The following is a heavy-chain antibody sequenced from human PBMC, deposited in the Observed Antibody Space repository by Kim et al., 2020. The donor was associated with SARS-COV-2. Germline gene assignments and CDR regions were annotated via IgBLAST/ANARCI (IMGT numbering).Heavy chain of an antibody. CDR1: GFTFDDYA. J-gene: IGHJ6*03. CDR2: ISWNSGSI. V-gene: IGHV3-9*01. CDR3: AKSPRYYYDSSGYFYMDV. D-gene: IGHD3-22*01. Sequence: GGSLRLSCAASGFTFDDYAMHWVRQAPGKGLEWVSGISWNSGSIGYADSVKGRFTISRDNAKNSLYLQMNSLRAEDTALYYCAKSPRYYYDSSGYFYMDV.